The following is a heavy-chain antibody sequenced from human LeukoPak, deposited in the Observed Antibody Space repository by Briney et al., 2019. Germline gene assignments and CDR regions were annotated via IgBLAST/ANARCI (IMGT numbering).Heavy chain of an antibody. D-gene: IGHD3-3*01. CDR3: ARLSVSITRRFDL. CDR1: GFTLSNYE. Sequence: GGSLRLSCAPSGFTLSNYEMNWVRLTPGKGLEWISYITKGGATVLYAESVKGRFTISRDDANSSLYLQMNSLRAEDTAVYFCARLSVSITRRFDLWGQGTLVTVSS. J-gene: IGHJ5*02. CDR2: ITKGGATV. V-gene: IGHV3-48*03.